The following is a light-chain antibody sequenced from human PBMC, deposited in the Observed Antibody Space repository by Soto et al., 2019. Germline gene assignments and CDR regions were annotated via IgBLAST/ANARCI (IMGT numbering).Light chain of an antibody. Sequence: DIVMTQSPDSLAVSLGERATINCKSSQSVLYSPNNKNYLAWYQQKPGQPPKLLIYWASTRESGVPDRFSGSGSGTDFTLTISSRQAEDVAFYYCQQYPSAPLSFGQGTKVEIK. V-gene: IGKV4-1*01. J-gene: IGKJ1*01. CDR3: QQYPSAPLS. CDR2: WAS. CDR1: QSVLYSPNNKNY.